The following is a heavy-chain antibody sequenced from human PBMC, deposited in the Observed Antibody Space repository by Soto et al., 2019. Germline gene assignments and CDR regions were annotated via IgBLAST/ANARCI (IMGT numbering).Heavy chain of an antibody. CDR2: ISAYNGNT. D-gene: IGHD2-8*01. CDR3: ARDSGDIVLMVYAIPRGDAFDI. J-gene: IGHJ3*02. V-gene: IGHV1-18*01. Sequence: GASVKVSCKASGYTFTSYRISWARQAPGQGLEWMGWISAYNGNTNYAQKLQGRVTMTTDKSTSTAYMELSSLRSEDTAVYYCARDSGDIVLMVYAIPRGDAFDIWGQGTMVTV. CDR1: GYTFTSYR.